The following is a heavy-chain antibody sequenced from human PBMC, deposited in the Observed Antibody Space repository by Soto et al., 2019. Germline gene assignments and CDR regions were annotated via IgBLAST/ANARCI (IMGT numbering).Heavy chain of an antibody. J-gene: IGHJ6*01. CDR2: IYYSWST. CDR1: GGSISSGDYY. Sequence: PSETLSLTCTVSGGSISSGDYYWIWIRQPPGKGRGWSRYIYYSWSTYYNPSLKSRGTISGATAKNQFSLKLSSVTAADTAVYYCVRDYSAGALFYGMEVWGQGTTVTVSS. D-gene: IGHD2-21*01. CDR3: VRDYSAGALFYGMEV. V-gene: IGHV4-30-4*01.